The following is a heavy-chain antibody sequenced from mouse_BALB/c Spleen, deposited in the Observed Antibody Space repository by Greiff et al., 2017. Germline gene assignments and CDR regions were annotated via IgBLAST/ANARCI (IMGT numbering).Heavy chain of an antibody. Sequence: VQLKESGPGLVKPSQSLSLTCTVTGYSITSDYAWNWIRQFPGNKLEWMGYISYSGSTSYNPSLKSRISITRDTSKNQFFLQLNSVTTEDTATYYCARGSYGYDEGFAYWGQGTLVTVSA. V-gene: IGHV3-2*02. CDR1: GYSITSDYA. CDR3: ARGSYGYDEGFAY. CDR2: ISYSGST. J-gene: IGHJ3*01. D-gene: IGHD2-2*01.